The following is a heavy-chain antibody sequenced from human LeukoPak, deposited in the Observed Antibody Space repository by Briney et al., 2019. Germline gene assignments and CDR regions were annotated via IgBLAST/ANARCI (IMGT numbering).Heavy chain of an antibody. CDR1: GGSISSYY. Sequence: SETLSLTCTVSGGSISSYYWSWIRQPPGKGLEWIGYIYYSGSTNYNPSLKSRVTISVDTSKNQFSLKLSSVTAADTAVYYCARGEVARGPFDYWGLGTLVTVSS. V-gene: IGHV4-59*01. CDR2: IYYSGST. CDR3: ARGEVARGPFDY. J-gene: IGHJ4*02. D-gene: IGHD2-15*01.